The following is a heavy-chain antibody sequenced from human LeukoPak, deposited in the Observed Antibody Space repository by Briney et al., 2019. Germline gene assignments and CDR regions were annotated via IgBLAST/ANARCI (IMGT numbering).Heavy chain of an antibody. CDR1: GFTFSSYG. Sequence: PGRPLRLSCAASGFTFSSYGMHGVRQAPGKGPEWVAVISYDGSNKYYAVSVKGRFTISRDNSKNTLYLQMNSLRAEDTAVYYCAKQHRRSGYEVNWFDPWGQGTLVTVSS. D-gene: IGHD5-12*01. CDR2: ISYDGSNK. J-gene: IGHJ5*02. CDR3: AKQHRRSGYEVNWFDP. V-gene: IGHV3-30*18.